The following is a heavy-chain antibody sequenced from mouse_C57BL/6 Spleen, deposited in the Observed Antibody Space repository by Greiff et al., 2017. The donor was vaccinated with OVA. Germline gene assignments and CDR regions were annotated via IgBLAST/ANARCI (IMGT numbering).Heavy chain of an antibody. CDR2: IWTGGGT. D-gene: IGHD2-1*01. J-gene: IGHJ4*01. CDR1: GFSLTSYA. Sequence: VMLVESGPGLVAPSQSLSITCTVSGFSLTSYAISWVRQPPGKGLEWLGVIWTGGGTNYNSALKSRLSISKDNSKSQVFLKMNSLQTDDTARYYCARRKTLLYEDAMDYWGQGTSVTVSS. V-gene: IGHV2-9-1*01. CDR3: ARRKTLLYEDAMDY.